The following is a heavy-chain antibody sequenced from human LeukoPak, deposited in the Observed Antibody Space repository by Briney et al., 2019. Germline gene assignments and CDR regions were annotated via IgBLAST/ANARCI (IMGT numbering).Heavy chain of an antibody. CDR3: ARDPIDSSGYTDAFDI. CDR1: GFTFSSYA. J-gene: IGHJ3*02. Sequence: GGSLRLSCAASGFTFSSYAMHWVRQAPGKGLEWVAVISYDGSNKYYADSVKGRFTISRDNSKNTLYLQMNSLRAEDTAVYHCARDPIDSSGYTDAFDIWGQGTMVTVSS. V-gene: IGHV3-30-3*01. CDR2: ISYDGSNK. D-gene: IGHD3-22*01.